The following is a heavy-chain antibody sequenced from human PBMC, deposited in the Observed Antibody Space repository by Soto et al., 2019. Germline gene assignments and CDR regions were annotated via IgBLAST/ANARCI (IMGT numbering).Heavy chain of an antibody. CDR1: GYSLSSGYY. V-gene: IGHV4-38-2*01. D-gene: IGHD5-12*01. CDR2: IYHSGNT. Sequence: SETLSLTCAVSGYSLSSGYYWGWIRQPPGKGLEWIGSIYHSGNTYYNPSLKSRVSISLDTSKTQFSLKLSSVTAADTAVYSCARGTYIVATTGDALNIWCQGTMVTFSS. CDR3: ARGTYIVATTGDALNI. J-gene: IGHJ3*02.